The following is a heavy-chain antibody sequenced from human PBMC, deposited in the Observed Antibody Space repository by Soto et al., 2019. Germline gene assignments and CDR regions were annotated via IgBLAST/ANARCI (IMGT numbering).Heavy chain of an antibody. CDR3: ARGKLKNCPTPSCLYHHHRLDV. CDR1: GGSISSGDYY. Sequence: QVQLQESGPGLVKPSQTLSLTCTVSGGSISSGDYYWSWIRQHPGQGLDWVGYIYYSGSTYYNPFLKSRVNLSGDTSKNQFSLKPNSVTAADTAVYYCARGKLKNCPTPSCLYHHHRLDVRGQGTKVTV. V-gene: IGHV4-31*03. CDR2: IYYSGST. J-gene: IGHJ6*02. D-gene: IGHD3-16*01.